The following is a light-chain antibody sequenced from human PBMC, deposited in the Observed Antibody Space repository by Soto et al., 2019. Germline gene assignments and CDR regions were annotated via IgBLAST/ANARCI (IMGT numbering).Light chain of an antibody. CDR2: DVS. Sequence: QSALTQPASVSGSPGQSSTISCTGTSSDVVCYNYVSWYQQHPGKAPKLMIYDVSNRPSGVSNRFSGSKSGNTASLTIPGLQAEDEADYYCSSYTSSSTLVVFGGGTQLTVL. CDR1: SSDVVCYNY. J-gene: IGLJ2*01. CDR3: SSYTSSSTLVV. V-gene: IGLV2-14*01.